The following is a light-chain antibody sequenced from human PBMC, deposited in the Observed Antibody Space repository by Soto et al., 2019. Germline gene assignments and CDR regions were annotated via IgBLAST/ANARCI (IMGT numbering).Light chain of an antibody. CDR3: QQYNSWPPWT. J-gene: IGKJ1*01. Sequence: IVVTQSPATLSVSRWERATLSCRASQSVSSNLAWYQQKPGQAPRLLIYGASTRATGIPARFSGSGSGTEFTLTISSLESEDFAVYYCQQYNSWPPWTFGQGTKVDIK. CDR1: QSVSSN. V-gene: IGKV3-15*01. CDR2: GAS.